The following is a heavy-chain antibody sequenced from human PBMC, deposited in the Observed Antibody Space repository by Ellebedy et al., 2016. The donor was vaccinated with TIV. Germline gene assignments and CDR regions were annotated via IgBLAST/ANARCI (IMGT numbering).Heavy chain of an antibody. Sequence: ASVKVSCXASGYSFTNYDVNWVRQAPGKGLEWMGWMNPRSGNTGYAEKFQGRVIMTRDNTITTAYLQLNSLTPDDTAVYFCARSHYASGWYTGTSDVWGQGTMVIVSS. D-gene: IGHD6-19*01. CDR1: GYSFTNYD. CDR3: ARSHYASGWYTGTSDV. V-gene: IGHV1-8*01. CDR2: MNPRSGNT. J-gene: IGHJ3*01.